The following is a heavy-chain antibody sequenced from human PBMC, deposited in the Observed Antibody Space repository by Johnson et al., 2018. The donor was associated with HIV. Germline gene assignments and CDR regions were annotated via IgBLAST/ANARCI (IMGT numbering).Heavy chain of an antibody. CDR2: IRYDGTNK. Sequence: QVQLVESGGGVVQPGGSLRLSCAASAFTFSSYGMHWVRQAPGKGLEWVAFIRYDGTNKYYADSVKGRFTISRDNSKNSLYLQMNSLRTEDTTLYYCAKDMEDSSGYYGAFDIWGQGTMVTVSS. V-gene: IGHV3-30*02. D-gene: IGHD3-22*01. CDR1: AFTFSSYG. CDR3: AKDMEDSSGYYGAFDI. J-gene: IGHJ3*02.